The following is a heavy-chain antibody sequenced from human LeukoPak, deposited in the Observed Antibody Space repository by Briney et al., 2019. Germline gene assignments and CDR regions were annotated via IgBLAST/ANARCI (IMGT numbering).Heavy chain of an antibody. D-gene: IGHD2-2*01. CDR1: GFIVSSNF. J-gene: IGHJ3*02. CDR2: IYASGIT. CDR3: TSRYCTSTNCYSFDI. V-gene: IGHV3-66*01. Sequence: GGSLRLSCAVSGFIVSSNFMSWVRQAPGKGPEWVSVIYASGITYYADSVRGRFTISRDNSKNTLYLQMDSLTAEDTAVYYCTSRYCTSTNCYSFDIWGQGTMVTVSS.